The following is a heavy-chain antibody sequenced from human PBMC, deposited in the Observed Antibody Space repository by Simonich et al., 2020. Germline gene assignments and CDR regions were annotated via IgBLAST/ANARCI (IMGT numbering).Heavy chain of an antibody. D-gene: IGHD6-6*01. J-gene: IGHJ2*01. V-gene: IGHV3-7*01. CDR2: IKQDGSEK. CDR3: AREYSSSSDPYWYFDL. CDR1: GFTFSSYW. Sequence: EVQLVESGGGLVQPGGSLRLSCAASGFTFSSYWMSWVRQAPGKGLEWVANIKQDGSEKYYVDSVKCRFTISRDNAKNSLYLQMNSLRAEDTAVYYCAREYSSSSDPYWYFDLWGRGTLVTVSS.